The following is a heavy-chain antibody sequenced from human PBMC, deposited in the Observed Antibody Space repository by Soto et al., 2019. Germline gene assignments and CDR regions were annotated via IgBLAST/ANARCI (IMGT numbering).Heavy chain of an antibody. V-gene: IGHV3-15*04. CDR3: TTAQPRGPDY. J-gene: IGHJ4*02. CDR2: IGSETDGGTI. D-gene: IGHD5-12*01. Sequence: EVQLVESGGGLVKPGESLRLSCAASGFTFSNARMNWVRQAPGKGLEWVGHIGSETDGGTIVYPAPVKGRFIISRDDSRNTLYLQMNNLKTEDTAGYYCTTAQPRGPDYWGQGTLVTVSS. CDR1: GFTFSNAR.